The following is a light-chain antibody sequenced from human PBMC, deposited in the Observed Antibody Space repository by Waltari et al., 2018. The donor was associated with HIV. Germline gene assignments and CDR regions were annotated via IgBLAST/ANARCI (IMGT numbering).Light chain of an antibody. Sequence: QSVLTQPPSASGTPGQRLTISCSGRSSNIGSYNVNWYQQFAGTAPKLVIYSNNQRPSGVPDRFSGSKSGTSASLAISGLQSEDEAEYYCATWDDSLNGYVFGTGTKVTVL. CDR2: SNN. V-gene: IGLV1-44*01. CDR3: ATWDDSLNGYV. J-gene: IGLJ1*01. CDR1: SSNIGSYN.